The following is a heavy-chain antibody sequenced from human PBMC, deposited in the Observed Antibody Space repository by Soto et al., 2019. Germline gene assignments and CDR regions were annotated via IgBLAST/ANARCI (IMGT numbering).Heavy chain of an antibody. Sequence: GGSLRLSCAASGFTFSSYAMSWVRQAPGKGLEWVSAISGSGGSTYYADSVKGRFTISRDNSKNTLYLQMNSLRAEDTAVYYCAKDPKWLVRGPIWFDPWGQGTLVTVSS. CDR2: ISGSGGST. D-gene: IGHD6-19*01. CDR1: GFTFSSYA. CDR3: AKDPKWLVRGPIWFDP. V-gene: IGHV3-23*01. J-gene: IGHJ5*02.